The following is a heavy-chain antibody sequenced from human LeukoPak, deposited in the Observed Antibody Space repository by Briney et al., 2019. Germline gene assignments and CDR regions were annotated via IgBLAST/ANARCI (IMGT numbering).Heavy chain of an antibody. CDR2: ISAYNGNT. J-gene: IGHJ2*01. Sequence: GASVKVSCKSSGYTFTSYSITWVRQAPGQGLEWMGWISAYNGNTDYAPKFQGKVTMTTDTSTSTAYMELRSLRSDDTAVYYCARDRGVPAAVTGYFDLWGRGTLVTVSS. V-gene: IGHV1-18*01. D-gene: IGHD2-2*01. CDR3: ARDRGVPAAVTGYFDL. CDR1: GYTFTSYS.